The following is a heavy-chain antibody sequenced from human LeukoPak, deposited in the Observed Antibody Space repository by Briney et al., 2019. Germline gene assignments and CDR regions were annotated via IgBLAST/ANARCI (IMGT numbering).Heavy chain of an antibody. D-gene: IGHD3-16*01. CDR2: ISYDGNNK. V-gene: IGHV3-30-3*01. J-gene: IGHJ6*02. CDR1: GFTFSSYA. Sequence: GRSLRLSCAASGFTFSSYAMHWVRQAPGKGLEWVAVISYDGNNKYYADSVKGRFTISRDNSKNTLYLQMNSLRAEDTAVYYCARGGSYYYYYYGMDVWGQGTTVTVSS. CDR3: ARGGSYYYYYYGMDV.